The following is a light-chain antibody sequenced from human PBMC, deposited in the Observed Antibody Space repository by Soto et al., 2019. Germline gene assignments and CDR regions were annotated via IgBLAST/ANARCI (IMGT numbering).Light chain of an antibody. CDR3: QHYGSSPET. V-gene: IGKV3-20*01. J-gene: IGKJ5*01. CDR2: GAA. Sequence: EIVLTQSPGTLSLSPGERATLSWRASPSVSSNFVAWYKQKPGQAPRLLIFGAATRAADIPDRFSGSGSGTEFTLTISRLEPEDFEVYYCQHYGSSPETFGQGTRLEIK. CDR1: PSVSSNF.